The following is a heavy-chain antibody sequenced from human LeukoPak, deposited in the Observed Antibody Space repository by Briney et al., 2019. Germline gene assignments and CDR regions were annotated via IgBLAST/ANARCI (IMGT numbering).Heavy chain of an antibody. V-gene: IGHV3-9*01. CDR1: GFTFDDYA. CDR2: ISWNSGSI. J-gene: IGHJ4*02. D-gene: IGHD3-22*01. CDR3: AKVGADYYDSSGYFDY. Sequence: SLRLSCAASGFTFDDYAMHWVRQAPGKGLEWVSGISWNSGSIGYADSVKGRFTISRDSAKNSLYLQMNSLRAEDTALYYCAKVGADYYDSSGYFDYWGQGTLVTVSS.